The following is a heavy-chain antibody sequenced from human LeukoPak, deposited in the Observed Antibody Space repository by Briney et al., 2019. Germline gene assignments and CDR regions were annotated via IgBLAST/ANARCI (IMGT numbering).Heavy chain of an antibody. Sequence: PGGSLRLSCAASGFTFSSYAMHWVRQAPGKGLEWVAVIWYDGSNKYYADSVKGRFTISRDNSKNTVYMQMSSLRAEDTATYYCAKDYCRDGNCPFPFLDSWGQGTQVTVSS. V-gene: IGHV3-33*06. J-gene: IGHJ4*02. CDR1: GFTFSSYA. CDR2: IWYDGSNK. D-gene: IGHD2-15*01. CDR3: AKDYCRDGNCPFPFLDS.